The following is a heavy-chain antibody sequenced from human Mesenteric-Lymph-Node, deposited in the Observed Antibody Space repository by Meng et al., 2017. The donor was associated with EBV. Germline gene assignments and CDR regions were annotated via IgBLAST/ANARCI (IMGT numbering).Heavy chain of an antibody. J-gene: IGHJ6*02. D-gene: IGHD3-3*02. Sequence: QLPLQEAGSGLAKPSQTLSLPCAVSGGSISSGGYSWNWIRQPPGKGLEWIGNIYHSGSTYYNPSLKSRVTISVDRSKNQFSLKLSSVTAADTAVYYCARGGISRDPYYYYGMDVWGQGTTVTVSS. CDR2: IYHSGST. V-gene: IGHV4-30-2*01. CDR1: GGSISSGGYS. CDR3: ARGGISRDPYYYYGMDV.